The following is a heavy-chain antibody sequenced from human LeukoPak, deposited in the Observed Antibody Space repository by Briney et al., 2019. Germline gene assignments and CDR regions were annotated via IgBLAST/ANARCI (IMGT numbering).Heavy chain of an antibody. V-gene: IGHV3-23*01. J-gene: IGHJ5*02. CDR1: GFTFSSYA. CDR3: AKHSGRTGWFDP. Sequence: GGSLRLSCAASGFTFSSYAMSWVRQAPGKGLEWVSAISSSGGSTYYADSVKGRFTISRDNSKNTLYLQMNSLRAEDTAVYYCAKHSGRTGWFDPWGQGTLVTVSS. D-gene: IGHD1-1*01. CDR2: ISSSGGST.